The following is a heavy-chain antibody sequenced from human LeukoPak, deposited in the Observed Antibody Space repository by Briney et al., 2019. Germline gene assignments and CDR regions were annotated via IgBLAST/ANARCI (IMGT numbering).Heavy chain of an antibody. D-gene: IGHD6-19*01. V-gene: IGHV3-48*03. CDR2: ISSSGSTI. CDR3: GRLGGWSSYYYYYYMDV. Sequence: AGSLRLSCAASGFTFSSSEMNWVRQAPGKGLEWVSYISSSGSTIYYADSVKGRFTISRVNAKNSLYLQMNSLRAEDTAVYYCGRLGGWSSYYYYYYMDVWGKGTTVTVSS. J-gene: IGHJ6*03. CDR1: GFTFSSSE.